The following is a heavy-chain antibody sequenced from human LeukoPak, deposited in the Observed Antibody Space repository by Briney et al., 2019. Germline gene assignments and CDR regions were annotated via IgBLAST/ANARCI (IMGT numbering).Heavy chain of an antibody. CDR2: IDTAGDT. CDR3: ARSLPGSSDVFDI. D-gene: IGHD2-2*01. J-gene: IGHJ3*02. V-gene: IGHV3-13*04. Sequence: PGGSLRLSCAASGFTFSRYDMHWVRQATGTGLEWVSAIDTAGDTYYPDSVKGRFSISRENAKNSLYLQMNGLTAGDTAVYYCARSLPGSSDVFDIWGQGTMVSVSS. CDR1: GFTFSRYD.